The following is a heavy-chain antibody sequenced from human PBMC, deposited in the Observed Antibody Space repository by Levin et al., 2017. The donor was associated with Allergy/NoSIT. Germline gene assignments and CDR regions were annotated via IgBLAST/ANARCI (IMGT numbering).Heavy chain of an antibody. CDR1: GYTFTSYA. D-gene: IGHD2-15*01. J-gene: IGHJ5*02. V-gene: IGHV7-4-1*02. CDR2: INTNTGNP. CDR3: ARGGYCSGGSCPTLSSSAFDP. Sequence: ASVKVSCKASGYTFTSYAMNWVRQAPGQGLEWMGWINTNTGNPTYAQGFTGRFVFSLDTSVSTAYLQISSLKAEDTAVYYCARGGYCSGGSCPTLSSSAFDPWGQGTLVTVSS.